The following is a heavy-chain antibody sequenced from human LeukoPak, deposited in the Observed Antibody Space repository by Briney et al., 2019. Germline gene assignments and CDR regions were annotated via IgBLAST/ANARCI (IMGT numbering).Heavy chain of an antibody. D-gene: IGHD2-15*01. Sequence: SETLSLTCAVYGGSFSGHYWNWIRQPPGKGLEWIGEINHSGSTTYSPSLRSRVTISVDTSRNQFSLKLRSVTAADTAVYYCARRLVVVFSLPSNWFDPWGQGTLVTVSS. V-gene: IGHV4-34*01. J-gene: IGHJ5*02. CDR2: INHSGST. CDR1: GGSFSGHY. CDR3: ARRLVVVFSLPSNWFDP.